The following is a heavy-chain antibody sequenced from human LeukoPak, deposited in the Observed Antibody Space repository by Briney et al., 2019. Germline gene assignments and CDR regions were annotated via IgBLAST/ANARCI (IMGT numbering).Heavy chain of an antibody. D-gene: IGHD3-10*01. V-gene: IGHV4-59*05. CDR2: IYYSGST. CDR3: VPTTTVVRGVMTEFDP. Sequence: GSLRLSCAASGFTFSSYTRNWFRQAPGRGLEWIGRIYYSGSTYYNPSLKSRVTISVDTSKNQFSLQLSSVTAADTAVYYCVPTTTVVRGVMTEFDPWGQGTLVSVSS. J-gene: IGHJ5*02. CDR1: GFTFSSYT.